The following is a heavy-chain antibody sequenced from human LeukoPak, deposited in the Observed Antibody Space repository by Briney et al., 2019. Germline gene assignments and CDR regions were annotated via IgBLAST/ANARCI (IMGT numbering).Heavy chain of an antibody. D-gene: IGHD3-16*02. Sequence: ASVKVSCKASGYTFTSYGISWVRQAPGQGLEWMGWINAGNGNTKYSQKFQGRVTITRDTSASTAYMELSSLRSEDTAVYYCARGDYVWGSYRSLELDHWGQGTLVTVSS. CDR1: GYTFTSYG. J-gene: IGHJ4*02. V-gene: IGHV1-3*01. CDR3: ARGDYVWGSYRSLELDH. CDR2: INAGNGNT.